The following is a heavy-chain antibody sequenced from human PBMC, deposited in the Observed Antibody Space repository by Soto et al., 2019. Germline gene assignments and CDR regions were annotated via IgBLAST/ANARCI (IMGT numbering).Heavy chain of an antibody. CDR1: GFTFDSYT. Sequence: EVQLLESGGGLIQPGGSLRLSCTASGFTFDSYTMNWVRQAPGKGLEWVSVISGSGGTTYYADSVKGRFTISRDNSKNTLYLQMDSLRDEDTALYYCAKGRYDFWSPYYFDSWGQGTLVTVSS. V-gene: IGHV3-23*01. D-gene: IGHD3-3*01. J-gene: IGHJ4*02. CDR2: ISGSGGTT. CDR3: AKGRYDFWSPYYFDS.